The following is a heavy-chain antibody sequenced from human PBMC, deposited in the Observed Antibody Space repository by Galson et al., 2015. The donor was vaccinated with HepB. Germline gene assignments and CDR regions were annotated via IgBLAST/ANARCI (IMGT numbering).Heavy chain of an antibody. CDR3: AKGTYYYDSSGYTSGYYMDV. Sequence: SLRLSCAASGFTFDDYAMHWVRQAPGKGLEWVSGISWNSGSIGYADSVKGRFTISRDNAKNSLYLQMNSLRAEDTALYYCAKGTYYYDSSGYTSGYYMDVWGKGTTVTVSS. V-gene: IGHV3-9*01. CDR2: ISWNSGSI. J-gene: IGHJ6*03. CDR1: GFTFDDYA. D-gene: IGHD3-22*01.